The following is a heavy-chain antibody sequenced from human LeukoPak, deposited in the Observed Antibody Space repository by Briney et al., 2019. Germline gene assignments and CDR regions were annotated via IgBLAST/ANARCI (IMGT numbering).Heavy chain of an antibody. CDR2: IIPILGIA. CDR1: GGTFSSYA. D-gene: IGHD2-15*01. CDR3: ARVYCSGGSCYSYLDY. Sequence: SVKVSCKASGGTFSSYAISWVRQAPGQGLEWVGRIIPILGIANYAQKFQGRVTITADKSTSTAYMELSSLRSEDTAVYYCARVYCSGGSCYSYLDYWGQGTLVTVSS. V-gene: IGHV1-69*04. J-gene: IGHJ4*02.